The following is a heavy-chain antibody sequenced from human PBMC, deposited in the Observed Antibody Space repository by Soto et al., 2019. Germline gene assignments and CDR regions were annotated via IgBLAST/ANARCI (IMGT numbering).Heavy chain of an antibody. CDR2: IIPIFGTA. D-gene: IGHD2-15*01. Sequence: ASVKVSCKASGGTFSSYAISWVRQAPGQGLEWMGGIIPIFGTANYAQKFQGRVTITADESTSTAYMELSSLRSEDTAVYYCASGPATPRDYFDYWGQGTLVTVSS. CDR1: GGTFSSYA. CDR3: ASGPATPRDYFDY. J-gene: IGHJ4*02. V-gene: IGHV1-69*13.